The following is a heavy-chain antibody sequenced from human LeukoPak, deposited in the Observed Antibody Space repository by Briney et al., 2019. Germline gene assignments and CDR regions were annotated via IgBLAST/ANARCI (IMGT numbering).Heavy chain of an antibody. CDR3: ARGRSLTMVRGVITYEYFQH. J-gene: IGHJ1*01. CDR1: GGTFSSYA. V-gene: IGHV1-69*06. D-gene: IGHD3-10*01. Sequence: SVKVSCKASGGTFSSYAISWVRQAPGQGLEWMGGIIPIFGTANYAQKFQGRVTITADKSTSTAYMELSSLRSEDTAVYYCARGRSLTMVRGVITYEYFQHWGQGTLVTVSS. CDR2: IIPIFGTA.